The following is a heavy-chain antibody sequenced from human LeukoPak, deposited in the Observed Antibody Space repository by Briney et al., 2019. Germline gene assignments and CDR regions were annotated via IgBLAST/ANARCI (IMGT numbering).Heavy chain of an antibody. Sequence: SETLSLTCAVYGGSFSGYYWSWIRQPPGKGLEWIGEINHSGSTNSNPSLKSRVTISVDTSKNQFSLKLSSVTAADTAVSDCAGGHSGSASPRDWGQGTLVTVSS. CDR2: INHSGST. CDR3: AGGHSGSASPRD. J-gene: IGHJ4*02. D-gene: IGHD5-12*01. CDR1: GGSFSGYY. V-gene: IGHV4-34*01.